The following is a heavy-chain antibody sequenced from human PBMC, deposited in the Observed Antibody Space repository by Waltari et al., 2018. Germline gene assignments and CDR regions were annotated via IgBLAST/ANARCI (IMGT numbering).Heavy chain of an antibody. J-gene: IGHJ6*02. CDR3: AREAIQKYYYYCGMDV. CDR1: GYTFTGYY. V-gene: IGHV1-2*02. CDR2: IIPNSGGK. Sequence: QVQLVQSGAEVKKPGASVKVSCKASGYTFTGYYMHWVRQAPGQGLEWMGWIIPNSGGKNYAQKFQGRVTMTRDTSISTAYMELSRLRSDDTAVYYYAREAIQKYYYYCGMDVWGQGTTVTVSS.